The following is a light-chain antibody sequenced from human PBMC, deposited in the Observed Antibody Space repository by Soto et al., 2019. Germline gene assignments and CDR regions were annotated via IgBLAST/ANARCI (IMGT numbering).Light chain of an antibody. CDR2: EVS. V-gene: IGLV2-14*02. Sequence: SVLTQPSSVYGSPVLALSITSPRTSGDVGSYSPVSWYQQHPGKAPKLMIYEVSKRPSGLSNRFSGSKSGSTASLTISGLQAEDEADYYCSSYTTSSLYVFGTGTKVTVL. J-gene: IGLJ1*01. CDR1: SGDVGSYSP. CDR3: SSYTTSSLYV.